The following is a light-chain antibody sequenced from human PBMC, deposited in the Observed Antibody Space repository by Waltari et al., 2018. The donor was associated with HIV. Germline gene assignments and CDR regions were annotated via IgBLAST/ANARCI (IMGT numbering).Light chain of an antibody. V-gene: IGKV3-15*01. Sequence: EILMTQSPATLSVSPGKRATLSCRSSQSIRSNLAWYQQKPGQAPRLLLYDGSTRGTGTPARFSGSGSGTEFTLNITSLQSEDFAVEYCQQYNNWPPSTFGQGTRLEIK. CDR1: QSIRSN. CDR2: DGS. J-gene: IGKJ5*01. CDR3: QQYNNWPPST.